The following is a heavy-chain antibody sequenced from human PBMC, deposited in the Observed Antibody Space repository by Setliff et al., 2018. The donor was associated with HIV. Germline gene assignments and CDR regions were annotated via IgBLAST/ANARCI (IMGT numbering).Heavy chain of an antibody. J-gene: IGHJ4*02. Sequence: NPSETLSLTCTVSGGSIVSYYWTWIRQPAGKGLEWMGRIYSSGNTEYNPSLKGRVTMSVDTSENQFSLRLASVTAADTAVYYCARDVGGVHMATNFDFWGQGTLVTVSS. V-gene: IGHV4-4*07. CDR3: ARDVGGVHMATNFDF. CDR1: GGSIVSYY. D-gene: IGHD1-26*01. CDR2: IYSSGNT.